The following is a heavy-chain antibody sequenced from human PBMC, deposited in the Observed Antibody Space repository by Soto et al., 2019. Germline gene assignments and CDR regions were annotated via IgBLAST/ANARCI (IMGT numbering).Heavy chain of an antibody. V-gene: IGHV1-69*06. CDR2: IXXIXVXX. Sequence: SVKVSCKASGGTFSSYAISSVRQAPGQGLXWMXGIXXIXVXXXYXXXFQGRVTITADKSTSTAYMELSSLRSEDTAVYYCAIGYSYGPGGDYWGQGTLVTVSS. CDR3: AIGYSYGPGGDY. D-gene: IGHD5-18*01. J-gene: IGHJ4*02. CDR1: GGTFSSYA.